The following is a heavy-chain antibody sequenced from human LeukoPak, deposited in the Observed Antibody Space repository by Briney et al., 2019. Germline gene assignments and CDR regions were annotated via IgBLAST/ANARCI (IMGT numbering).Heavy chain of an antibody. J-gene: IGHJ4*02. CDR1: GGSISSYY. D-gene: IGHD4-23*01. CDR3: ARFDYGGFDY. CDR2: IYYSGST. Sequence: SXTLXLTCTVSGGSISSYYWSWIRQPPGKGLEWIGYIYYSGSTNYNPSLKSRVTISVDTSKNQFSLKLSSVTAADTAVYYCARFDYGGFDYWGQGTLVTVSS. V-gene: IGHV4-59*01.